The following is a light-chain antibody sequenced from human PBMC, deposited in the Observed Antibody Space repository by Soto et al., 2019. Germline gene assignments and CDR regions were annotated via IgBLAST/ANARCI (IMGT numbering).Light chain of an antibody. CDR3: SSYTNIKTVV. V-gene: IGLV2-14*01. CDR2: EVS. Sequence: QSVLTQPASVSGSPGQSITISCTGTSSDIGTYKYVSWFQYHPGKAPKLIIFEVSNRPSGISDRFSGFKSANTAYLTISGVQPEDEADYHCSSYTNIKTVVFGGGTKVTVL. CDR1: SSDIGTYKY. J-gene: IGLJ6*01.